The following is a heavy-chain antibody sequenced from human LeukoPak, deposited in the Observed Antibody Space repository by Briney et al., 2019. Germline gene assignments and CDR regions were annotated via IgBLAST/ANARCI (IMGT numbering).Heavy chain of an antibody. CDR3: ARDLGSGDHGLLV. V-gene: IGHV3-48*01. CDR1: GFTFNSYT. Sequence: GGSLRLSCAASGFTFNSYTMNWVRQAPGKGLEWISYISRTGTTIYYADSVKSRFTISRDNAKNSLYLQMSSRRFEDTGLYFCARDLGSGDHGLLVWGQGTLLTVSS. J-gene: IGHJ4*02. CDR2: ISRTGTTI. D-gene: IGHD2-21*02.